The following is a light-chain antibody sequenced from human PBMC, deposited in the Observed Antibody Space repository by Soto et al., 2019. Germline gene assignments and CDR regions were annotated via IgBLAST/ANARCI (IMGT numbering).Light chain of an antibody. J-gene: IGKJ2*01. CDR3: HQHGSSPNT. V-gene: IGKV3-20*01. CDR2: GAS. CDR1: QSVSSH. Sequence: EIVLTQSPASLSLSPGERATLSCRASQSVSSHLAWFQQRPGQAPRLLIYGASNRATGIPARFGGSGSGTNFTLTISRLEPDDFAVYYCHQHGSSPNTFGQGTKLEIK.